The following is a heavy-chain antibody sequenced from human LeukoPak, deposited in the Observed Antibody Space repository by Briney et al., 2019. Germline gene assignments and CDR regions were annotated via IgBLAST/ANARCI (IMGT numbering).Heavy chain of an antibody. CDR1: GFTFSSYA. D-gene: IGHD3-9*01. CDR3: ARDLDIGLRYFDWLFGY. J-gene: IGHJ4*02. CDR2: ISYDGSNK. V-gene: IGHV3-30-3*01. Sequence: PGGSLRLFCAASGFTFSSYAMHWVRQAPGKGLEWVAVISYDGSNKYYADSVKGRFTISRDNSKNTLYLQMNSLRAEDTAVYYCARDLDIGLRYFDWLFGYWGQGTLVTVSS.